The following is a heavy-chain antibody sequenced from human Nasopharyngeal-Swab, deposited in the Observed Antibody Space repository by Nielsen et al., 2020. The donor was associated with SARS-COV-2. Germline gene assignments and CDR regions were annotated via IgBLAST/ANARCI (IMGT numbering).Heavy chain of an antibody. CDR3: AREVTIFYFDY. J-gene: IGHJ4*02. Sequence: GESLKISCAASGFTFSSYSMNWVRQAPGKGLEWVSYISSSSSYIYYADSVKGRFTISRDNAKNSLYLQMNSLRAEDTAVYYCAREVTIFYFDYWGQGTLVTVSS. D-gene: IGHD2-21*02. CDR1: GFTFSSYS. V-gene: IGHV3-21*05. CDR2: ISSSSSYI.